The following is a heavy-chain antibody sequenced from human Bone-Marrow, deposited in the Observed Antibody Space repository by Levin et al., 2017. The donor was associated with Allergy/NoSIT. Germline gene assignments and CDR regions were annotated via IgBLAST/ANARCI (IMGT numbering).Heavy chain of an antibody. Sequence: KSGGSLRLSCKSSGYSFTSYWIGWVRQMPGKGLEWMGIVYPGDSDTRYSPSFQGQVTISVDKSISTAYLQWSSLRASDTAIYYCARHLYYCSSVSCFFPSIGMDVWGQGTTVTVSS. CDR3: ARHLYYCSSVSCFFPSIGMDV. J-gene: IGHJ6*02. CDR1: GYSFTSYW. D-gene: IGHD2-2*01. CDR2: VYPGDSDT. V-gene: IGHV5-51*01.